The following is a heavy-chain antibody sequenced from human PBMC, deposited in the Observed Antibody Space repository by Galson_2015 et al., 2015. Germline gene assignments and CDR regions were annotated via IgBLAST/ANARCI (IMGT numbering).Heavy chain of an antibody. CDR2: ISSSSSTI. V-gene: IGHV3-48*02. CDR1: GFTFSSYS. D-gene: IGHD2-15*01. Sequence: SLRLSCAASGFTFSSYSMNWVRQAPGKGLEWVSYISSSSSTIYYADSVKGRFTISRDNAKNSLYLQMNSLSDEDTAVYYCARDPARLYCSGGSCYPDYWGQGTLVTVSS. CDR3: ARDPARLYCSGGSCYPDY. J-gene: IGHJ4*02.